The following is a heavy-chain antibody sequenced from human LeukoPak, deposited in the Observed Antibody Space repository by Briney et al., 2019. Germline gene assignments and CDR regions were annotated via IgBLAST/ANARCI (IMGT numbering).Heavy chain of an antibody. D-gene: IGHD6-19*01. J-gene: IGHJ5*02. CDR3: ASQWLVET. V-gene: IGHV3-7*01. CDR1: GFTFSNSW. Sequence: GGSLRLSCIASGFTFSNSWMTWVRQAPGRGLEWVANIKEDGTDKQYVDSVKGRFTISTDSAKNSLYLQMNSLRAEDTAVYYCASQWLVETWGQGTLVTVSS. CDR2: IKEDGTDK.